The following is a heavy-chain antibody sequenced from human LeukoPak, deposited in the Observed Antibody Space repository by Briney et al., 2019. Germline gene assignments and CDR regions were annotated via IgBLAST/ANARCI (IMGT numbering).Heavy chain of an antibody. Sequence: GGSLRLSCAASGFTFRSYSMHWVRQAPGKGLEWVSYISSTSSTIYYADSVKGRFTISRDSAKNSLYLQMNSLRDEDTAVYYCARAAPYYYDSSGYSAFDSWGQGTMVTVSA. CDR2: ISSTSSTI. CDR3: ARAAPYYYDSSGYSAFDS. V-gene: IGHV3-48*02. D-gene: IGHD3-22*01. CDR1: GFTFRSYS. J-gene: IGHJ3*02.